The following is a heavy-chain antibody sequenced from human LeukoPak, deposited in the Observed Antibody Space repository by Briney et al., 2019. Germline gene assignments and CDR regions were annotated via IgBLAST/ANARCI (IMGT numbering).Heavy chain of an antibody. V-gene: IGHV4-34*01. J-gene: IGHJ4*02. CDR3: ARGGMQQLELDY. D-gene: IGHD6-13*01. Sequence: PSGALSVTCVVSGGSFSGYYWSWIRQPPGKGLEWIGEINLSGSTNYNPSLKSRVTISVDTSKNQFSLKLSSVTAADTAVYYCARGGMQQLELDYWGQGTLVTVSS. CDR1: GGSFSGYY. CDR2: INLSGST.